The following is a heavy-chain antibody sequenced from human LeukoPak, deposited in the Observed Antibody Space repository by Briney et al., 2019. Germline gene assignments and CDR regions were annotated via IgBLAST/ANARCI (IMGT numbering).Heavy chain of an antibody. CDR3: TRDRNLDFWSGYYTGERDYMDV. V-gene: IGHV4-4*07. Sequence: ASETLSLTCTVSGGSISSYYWSWVRQPAGKGLEWIGRIYTSGNTNYNPSLKGRVTMTVDTSKNQFSLKLSSVTAADTAVYYCTRDRNLDFWSGYYTGERDYMDVWGKGTTVTVSS. J-gene: IGHJ6*03. D-gene: IGHD3-3*01. CDR2: IYTSGNT. CDR1: GGSISSYY.